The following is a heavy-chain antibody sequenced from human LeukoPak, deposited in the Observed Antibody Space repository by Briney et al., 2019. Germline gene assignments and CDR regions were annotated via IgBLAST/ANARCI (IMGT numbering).Heavy chain of an antibody. Sequence: GGSLRLSCVASGFTFSNYYMSWVRQAPGKGLEWVATIESNGRERYNVDSVRGRFTISRDNAKSSLSLQMNTLGVEDTAAYYCARGGGDCTCPAYWGQGTLVTVSS. CDR3: ARGGGDCTCPAY. V-gene: IGHV3-7*01. J-gene: IGHJ4*02. CDR2: IESNGRER. CDR1: GFTFSNYY. D-gene: IGHD2-21*02.